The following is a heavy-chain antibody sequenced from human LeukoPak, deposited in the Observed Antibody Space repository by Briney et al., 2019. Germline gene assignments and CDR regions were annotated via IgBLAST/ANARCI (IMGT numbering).Heavy chain of an antibody. CDR3: ARSLSGVTRAFDY. J-gene: IGHJ4*02. CDR1: GGSISSYY. D-gene: IGHD4-11*01. Sequence: SETLSLTCTVSGGSISSYYWSWIRQPPEKGLEWIGYIYYSGTTNYNPSVKGRVTISVDTSKNQFSLKLSSVTAADTAVYYCARSLSGVTRAFDYWGQGTLVTVSS. CDR2: IYYSGTT. V-gene: IGHV4-59*08.